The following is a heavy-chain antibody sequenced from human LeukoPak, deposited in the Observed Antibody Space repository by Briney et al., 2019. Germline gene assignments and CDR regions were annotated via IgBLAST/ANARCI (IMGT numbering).Heavy chain of an antibody. Sequence: PSETLSLTCTVSGGSISSYYWSWIRQPPGKGLEWIGYINYSGSTNYNPSLKSRVTISVDTSKNQFSLKLSSVTAADTAVYYCARSITIFGVPPGYMDVWGKGTTVTVSS. CDR2: INYSGST. V-gene: IGHV4-59*01. D-gene: IGHD3-3*01. J-gene: IGHJ6*03. CDR1: GGSISSYY. CDR3: ARSITIFGVPPGYMDV.